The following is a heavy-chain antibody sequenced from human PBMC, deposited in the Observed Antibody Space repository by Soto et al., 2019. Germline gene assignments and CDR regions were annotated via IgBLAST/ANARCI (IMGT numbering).Heavy chain of an antibody. Sequence: PVGSLRLSCAASGFTFSSYSMNWVRQAPGKGLEWVSSISSSSSYIYYADSVKGRFTISRDNAKNSLYLQMNSLRAEDTAVYYCARGSTALGADVWGQGTTVTVSS. J-gene: IGHJ6*02. CDR3: ARGSTALGADV. CDR2: ISSSSSYI. D-gene: IGHD3-16*01. V-gene: IGHV3-21*01. CDR1: GFTFSSYS.